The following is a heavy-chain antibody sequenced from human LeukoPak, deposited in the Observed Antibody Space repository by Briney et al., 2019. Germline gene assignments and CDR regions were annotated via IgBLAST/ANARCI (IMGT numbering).Heavy chain of an antibody. D-gene: IGHD4-17*01. Sequence: ASVKVSCKASGYTFTSFGISGVRQAPGQGLEWMGWISAYNGNTNYAQKLQGRVTMTTDTSTRTAYMELRSLRSDDTAVYYCARETYGDQRSHYYYYYMDVWGKGTTVTVSS. V-gene: IGHV1-18*01. CDR2: ISAYNGNT. CDR1: GYTFTSFG. CDR3: ARETYGDQRSHYYYYYMDV. J-gene: IGHJ6*03.